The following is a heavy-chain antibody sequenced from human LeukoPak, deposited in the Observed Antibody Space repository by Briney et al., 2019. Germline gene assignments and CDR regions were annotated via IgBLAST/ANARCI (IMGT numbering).Heavy chain of an antibody. CDR2: ISGSGGST. Sequence: RTGGSLRLSCAASGFTFSSYAMSWVRQAPGKGLEWVSAISGSGGSTYYADSVKGRFTISRDNSKNTLYLQMNSLRAEDTAVYYCAFPDYVWGSYQHSLPYYFDYWGQGTLVTVSS. CDR3: AFPDYVWGSYQHSLPYYFDY. CDR1: GFTFSSYA. D-gene: IGHD3-16*02. J-gene: IGHJ4*02. V-gene: IGHV3-23*01.